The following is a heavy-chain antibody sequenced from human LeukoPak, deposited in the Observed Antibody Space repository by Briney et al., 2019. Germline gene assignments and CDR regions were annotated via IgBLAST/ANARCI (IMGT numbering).Heavy chain of an antibody. Sequence: ASVKVSSKASGYSFTSYYMHWVRQAPGQGLEWMGIINPSGGSTSFAQKFQGRVTMTRDTSTTTVYMELSGLRSEDTAVYYCARDIPYEVSFGGLTVMGSFVLDYWGQGTLVTVSS. CDR3: ARDIPYEVSFGGLTVMGSFVLDY. V-gene: IGHV1-46*01. CDR1: GYSFTSYY. D-gene: IGHD3-16*02. CDR2: INPSGGST. J-gene: IGHJ4*02.